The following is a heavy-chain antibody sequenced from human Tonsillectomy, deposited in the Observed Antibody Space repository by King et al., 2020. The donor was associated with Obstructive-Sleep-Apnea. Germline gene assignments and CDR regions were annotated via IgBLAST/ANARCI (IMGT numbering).Heavy chain of an antibody. CDR3: ARGGYSSTLHFQH. D-gene: IGHD5-18*01. CDR2: MNPNSGNT. Sequence: HVQLVQSGAEVKKPGASVKVSCKSSGYTFTSYDSNWVRQAPGQGLEWMGWMNPNSGNTGFGQKFQGRVTMTRNTSISTAYMELSSLRSEDTAVYYCARGGYSSTLHFQHWGQGTLVTVSS. V-gene: IGHV1-8*01. J-gene: IGHJ1*01. CDR1: GYTFTSYD.